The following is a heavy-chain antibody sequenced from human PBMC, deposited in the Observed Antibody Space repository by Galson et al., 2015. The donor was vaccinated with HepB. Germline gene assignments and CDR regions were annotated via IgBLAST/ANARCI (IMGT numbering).Heavy chain of an antibody. V-gene: IGHV1-69*13. CDR2: IMSIFGTT. D-gene: IGHD3-22*01. J-gene: IGHJ4*02. Sequence: SVKVSCKASGGTFSSYAISWLRQAPGQGLEWMGGIMSIFGTTEYAQKFQGRVTITADESRSTAYMELSSLRSEDTAIFYCAISYYDGSAYFHWGQGTLVTVSS. CDR3: AISYYDGSAYFH. CDR1: GGTFSSYA.